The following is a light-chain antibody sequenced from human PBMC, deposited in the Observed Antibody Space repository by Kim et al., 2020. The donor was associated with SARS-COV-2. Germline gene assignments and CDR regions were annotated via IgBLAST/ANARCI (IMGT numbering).Light chain of an antibody. Sequence: DIQMTQSPPTLSASVGDRVTITCRASQSISSWLAWYQQKPGKAPTLLIHDVSTLESGVPSRFSGRGSGTEFTLIISSLQPDDFATYYCQQYDTCWTFGQGTKVDIK. V-gene: IGKV1-5*01. J-gene: IGKJ1*01. CDR3: QQYDTCWT. CDR1: QSISSW. CDR2: DVS.